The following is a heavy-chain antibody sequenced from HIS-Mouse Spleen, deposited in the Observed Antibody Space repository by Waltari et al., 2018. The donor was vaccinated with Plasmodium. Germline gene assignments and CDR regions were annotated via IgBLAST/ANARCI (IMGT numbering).Heavy chain of an antibody. J-gene: IGHJ3*02. CDR1: GFTFRSSV. V-gene: IGHV3-23*01. CDR3: AKGPMVRGVAAFDI. Sequence: EVQLLESGRGLVPPGGSLRLSCAASGFTFRSSVMSWAGQAPGKGLEWVSAISGSGGSTYYADSVKGRFTISRDNSKNTLYLQMNSLRAEDTAVYYCAKGPMVRGVAAFDIWGQGTMVTVSS. D-gene: IGHD3-10*01. CDR2: ISGSGGST.